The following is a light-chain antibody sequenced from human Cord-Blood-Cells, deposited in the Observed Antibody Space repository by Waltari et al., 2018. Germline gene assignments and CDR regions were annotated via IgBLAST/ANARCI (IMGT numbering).Light chain of an antibody. CDR3: SSYTSSSTYV. CDR1: SSDVGGYNY. J-gene: IGLJ1*01. Sequence: QSALTPPAPVSGSPGQSLTIPCPGTSSDVGGYNYVSCYQQHPGKAPKLMIYDVSKRPSGVSNRFSGSKSGNTASLTISGLQAEDEADYYCSSYTSSSTYVFGTGTKVTVL. V-gene: IGLV2-14*01. CDR2: DVS.